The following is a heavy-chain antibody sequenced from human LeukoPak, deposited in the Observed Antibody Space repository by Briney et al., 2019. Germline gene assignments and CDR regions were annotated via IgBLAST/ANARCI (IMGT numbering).Heavy chain of an antibody. CDR3: ARAGTTVTPPDY. CDR1: GDIVSSNSAA. CDR2: TYYRSKWYN. Sequence: SQTLSLTCAISGDIVSSNSAAWNWIRQSPSRGLEWLGGTYYRSKWYNNYAVSVKSRITINPDTSKNQFSLHLNSVTPEDTAVYYCARAGTTVTPPDYWGQGTLVTVSS. V-gene: IGHV6-1*01. J-gene: IGHJ4*02. D-gene: IGHD4-17*01.